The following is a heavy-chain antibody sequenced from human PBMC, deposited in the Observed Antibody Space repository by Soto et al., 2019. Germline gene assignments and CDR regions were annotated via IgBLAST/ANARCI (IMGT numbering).Heavy chain of an antibody. J-gene: IGHJ4*02. CDR2: IQSETDGGTT. CDR1: GFTFSNAW. V-gene: IGHV3-15*07. Sequence: EVQLVESGGNLVKPGGSLTLSCAASGFTFSNAWMTWVRQAPGKGLEWVGRIQSETDGGTTDYAAPVKGRFTISRDDSKNTLFLQMNGLKTEDSGVYFCASSNYHESGRFPQAPFDYWGQGTLLTVSS. CDR3: ASSNYHESGRFPQAPFDY. D-gene: IGHD3-10*01.